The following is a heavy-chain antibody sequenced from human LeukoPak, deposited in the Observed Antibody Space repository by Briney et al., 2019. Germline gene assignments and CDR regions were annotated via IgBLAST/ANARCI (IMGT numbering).Heavy chain of an antibody. J-gene: IGHJ4*02. CDR1: GYTFTSYY. V-gene: IGHV1-2*02. Sequence: ASVKVSCKASGYTFTSYYMHWVRQAPGQGLEWMGWINPNSGGTNYAQKFQGRVTMTRDTSISTAYMELSRLRSDDTAVYYCAREGYSGYDYGGNFDYWGQGTLVTVSS. CDR2: INPNSGGT. D-gene: IGHD5-12*01. CDR3: AREGYSGYDYGGNFDY.